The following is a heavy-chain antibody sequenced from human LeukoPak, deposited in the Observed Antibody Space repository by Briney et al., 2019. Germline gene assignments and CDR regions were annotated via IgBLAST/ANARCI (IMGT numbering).Heavy chain of an antibody. V-gene: IGHV3-23*01. CDR3: ATSLGYSYGYSDICLDY. CDR1: GFTFSSYA. J-gene: IGHJ4*02. CDR2: ISGSGGST. Sequence: PGGSLRLSCAASGFTFSSYAMSWVRQAPGKGLEWVSAISGSGGSTYYADSVKGRFTISRDNSKNTLYLQMNSLRAEDTAVYYCATSLGYSYGYSDICLDYWGQGTLVTVSS. D-gene: IGHD5-18*01.